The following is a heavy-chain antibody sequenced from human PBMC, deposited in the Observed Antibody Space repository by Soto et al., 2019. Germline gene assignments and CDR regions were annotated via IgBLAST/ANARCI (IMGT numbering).Heavy chain of an antibody. J-gene: IGHJ3*02. V-gene: IGHV1-3*01. CDR3: ARNFPFSSSWYSGEMDAFDI. CDR2: INAGNGNT. CDR1: GYTFTSYA. D-gene: IGHD6-13*01. Sequence: VSVKVSCKASGYTFTSYAMHWVRQAPGQRLEWMGWINAGNGNTKYSQKFQGRVTITRDTSASTAYMELSSLRSEDTAVYYCARNFPFSSSWYSGEMDAFDIWGQGTMVTVSS.